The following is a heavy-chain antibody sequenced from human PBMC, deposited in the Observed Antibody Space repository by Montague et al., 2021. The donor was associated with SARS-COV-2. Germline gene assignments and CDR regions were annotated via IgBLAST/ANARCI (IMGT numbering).Heavy chain of an antibody. CDR1: RGSFSNYY. CDR3: SRGRTVQVSLRHFDSISSGTLDI. V-gene: IGHV4-34*01. Sequence: SETLSLTCAVSRGSFSNYYWTWIRQSPGKGLEWIGEINQGGASNYTPFLKSRVTISLDTSKKQISLKLNSVSVADTAVFFCSRGRTVQVSLRHFDSISSGTLDIWAQGSLVSVSS. D-gene: IGHD3-9*01. J-gene: IGHJ3*02. CDR2: INQGGAS.